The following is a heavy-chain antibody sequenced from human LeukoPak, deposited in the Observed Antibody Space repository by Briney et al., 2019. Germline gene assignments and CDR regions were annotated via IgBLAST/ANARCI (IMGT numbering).Heavy chain of an antibody. CDR2: IYYSGST. CDR3: ARGYGGNYWFDP. CDR1: GGSTSSYY. V-gene: IGHV4-59*08. Sequence: PSETLSLTCTVSGGSTSSYYWSWIRQPPGKGLEWIGYIYYSGSTNYNPSLKSRVTISVDTSKNQFSLKLSSVTAADTAVYYCARGYGGNYWFDPWGQGTLVTVSS. J-gene: IGHJ5*02. D-gene: IGHD4-23*01.